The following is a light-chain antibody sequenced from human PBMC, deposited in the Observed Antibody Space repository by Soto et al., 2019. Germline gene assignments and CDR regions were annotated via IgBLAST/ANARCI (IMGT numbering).Light chain of an antibody. CDR3: CAYAGSGTVV. CDR1: SSDVGSYNL. Sequence: QSVLTQPASVSGSPEQSITISCTGTSSDVGSYNLVSWDQQHPGKAPKVMIYEATKRPSGVSNRFSGSKSGNTASLTISGLQAEDEADYYCCAYAGSGTVVFGGGTQLTVL. J-gene: IGLJ3*02. CDR2: EAT. V-gene: IGLV2-23*01.